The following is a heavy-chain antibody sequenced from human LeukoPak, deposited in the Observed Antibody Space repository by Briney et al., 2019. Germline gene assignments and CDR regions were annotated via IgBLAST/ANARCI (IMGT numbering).Heavy chain of an antibody. CDR2: INPNSGGT. J-gene: IGHJ5*02. Sequence: ASVKVSCKASGYTFTGYYMHWVRQAPGQGLEWMGWINPNSGGTNYAQKFQGRVTMTRDTSISTAYMELSRLRSDDTAVYYRARERGGAASRRGIFDPWGQGTLVTVSS. V-gene: IGHV1-2*02. CDR1: GYTFTGYY. D-gene: IGHD2-15*01. CDR3: ARERGGAASRRGIFDP.